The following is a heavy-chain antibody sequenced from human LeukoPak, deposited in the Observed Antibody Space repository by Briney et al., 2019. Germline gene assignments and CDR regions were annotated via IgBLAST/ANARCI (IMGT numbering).Heavy chain of an antibody. CDR1: GGSFSGYY. CDR3: ARAQGPYGSGSYYYFDY. D-gene: IGHD3-10*01. CDR2: INHSGST. Sequence: PSETLSLTCAVCGGSFSGYYWSWIRQPPGKGLEWIGEINHSGSTNYNPSLKSRVTISVDTSKNQFSLKLSSVTATDTAVYYCARAQGPYGSGSYYYFDYWGQGTLVTVSS. V-gene: IGHV4-34*01. J-gene: IGHJ4*02.